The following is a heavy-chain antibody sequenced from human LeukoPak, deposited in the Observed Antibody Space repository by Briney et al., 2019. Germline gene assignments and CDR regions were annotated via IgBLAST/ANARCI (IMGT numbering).Heavy chain of an antibody. CDR2: IKSKTDGGTT. Sequence: GGSLRLSCAASGFTFSNAWMNWVRQAPGKGLEWVGRIKSKTDGGTTDYAAPVKGRLTISRDDSKNTLYLQMNSLKTEDTAVYYCTTDASWGEAAFDIWGQGTMVTVSS. J-gene: IGHJ3*02. CDR1: GFTFSNAW. D-gene: IGHD7-27*01. V-gene: IGHV3-15*07. CDR3: TTDASWGEAAFDI.